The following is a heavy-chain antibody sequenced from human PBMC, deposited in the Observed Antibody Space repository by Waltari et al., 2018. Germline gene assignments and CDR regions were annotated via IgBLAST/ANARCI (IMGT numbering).Heavy chain of an antibody. J-gene: IGHJ3*02. D-gene: IGHD1-20*01. Sequence: EVQLLESGGGLVQPGGSLRLSCTASGFTFSNYDMNWVRQAPGGGLEWVSRVSGSAALTDDADAVKGRFIISRENSKNTLFLQMNSLRAEDTAIYYCAKDLTGWGAFDIWGQGTMVTVSS. CDR2: VSGSAALT. CDR1: GFTFSNYD. V-gene: IGHV3-23*01. CDR3: AKDLTGWGAFDI.